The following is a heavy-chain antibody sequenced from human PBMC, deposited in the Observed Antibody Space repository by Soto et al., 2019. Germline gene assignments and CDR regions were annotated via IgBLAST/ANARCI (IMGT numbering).Heavy chain of an antibody. D-gene: IGHD6-19*01. CDR2: MSYRGST. CDR1: GDSISSSSYY. V-gene: IGHV4-39*01. J-gene: IGHJ4*02. Sequence: QLQLQESGPGLVKPSETLSLTCTVSGDSISSSSYYWGWIRQPPGKGLEWIGSMSYRGSTYYNPSLKSRVTISIDTSQNRFSRGLSSVTAADTAVSYCARRYSSGWYFDYWGQGTLVTVSS. CDR3: ARRYSSGWYFDY.